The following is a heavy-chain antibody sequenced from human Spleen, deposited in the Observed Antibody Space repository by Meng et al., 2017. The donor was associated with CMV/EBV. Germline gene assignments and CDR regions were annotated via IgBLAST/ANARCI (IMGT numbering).Heavy chain of an antibody. V-gene: IGHV4-59*01. CDR1: GGSISSYY. CDR3: ARTLVGATLYFDY. D-gene: IGHD1-26*01. J-gene: IGHJ4*02. CDR2: IYYSGST. Sequence: SETLSLTCTVSGGSISSYYWSWIRQPPGKGLEWIGYIYYSGSTNYNPSLKSRVTISVDTSKNQFSLKLSSVTAADTAVYYCARTLVGATLYFDYGGQGTLVTVSS.